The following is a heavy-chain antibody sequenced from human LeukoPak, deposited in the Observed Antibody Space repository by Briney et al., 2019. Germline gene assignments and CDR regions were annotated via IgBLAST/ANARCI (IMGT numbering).Heavy chain of an antibody. J-gene: IGHJ4*02. D-gene: IGHD7-27*01. CDR2: IRYDGSNK. CDR1: GFTFSSYG. CDR3: AKDPQTGPRFYFDY. V-gene: IGHV3-30*02. Sequence: PGGSLRLSCAASGFTFSSYGMPWVRQAPGKGLEWVAFIRYDGSNKYYADSVKGRFTISRDNSKNTLYLQMNSLRAEDTAVYYCAKDPQTGPRFYFDYWGQGTLVTVSS.